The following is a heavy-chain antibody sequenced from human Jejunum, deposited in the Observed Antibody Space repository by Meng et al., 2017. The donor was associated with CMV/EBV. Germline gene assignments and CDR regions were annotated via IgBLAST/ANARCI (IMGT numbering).Heavy chain of an antibody. CDR3: ARGHCTRTSCYKGAFDY. V-gene: IGHV4-4*02. Sequence: SSRNLWGWVLQPPARWLEWVGEMSPAARSNYNPSLKSRVTISLDRSKNQFSLKLNSVTAADTAVYYCARGHCTRTSCYKGAFDYWGQGILVTVSS. CDR1: SSRNL. CDR2: MSPAARS. D-gene: IGHD2-2*02. J-gene: IGHJ4*02.